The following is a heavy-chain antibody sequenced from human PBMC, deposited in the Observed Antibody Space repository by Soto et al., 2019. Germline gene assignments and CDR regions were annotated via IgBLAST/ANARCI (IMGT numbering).Heavy chain of an antibody. CDR1: GAAVRSGDYY. Sequence: SETLSLTCSVSGAAVRSGDYYWSCIRQAPGKGLEWIGYIYNSGGSYYNPSLKGRLTISIDTSKNQFSLKLNSVTAADTAIYYCVGTGTTDDYWGRGTLVTVSS. D-gene: IGHD4-17*01. CDR2: IYNSGGS. V-gene: IGHV4-30-4*01. CDR3: VGTGTTDDY. J-gene: IGHJ4*02.